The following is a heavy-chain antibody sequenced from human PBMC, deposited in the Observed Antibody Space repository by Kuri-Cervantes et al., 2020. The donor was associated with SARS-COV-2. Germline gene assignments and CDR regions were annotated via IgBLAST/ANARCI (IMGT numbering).Heavy chain of an antibody. V-gene: IGHV3-48*04. Sequence: GESLKISCAASGFTFSSYSMNWVRQAPGKGLEWVSYISSSSSTIYYADSVKGRFTISRDNAKNSLYLQMNSLRAEDTAVYYCARTGGSHSVGAFDIWGQGTMVTVSS. CDR1: GFTFSSYS. J-gene: IGHJ3*02. CDR2: ISSSSSTI. CDR3: ARTGGSHSVGAFDI. D-gene: IGHD1-26*01.